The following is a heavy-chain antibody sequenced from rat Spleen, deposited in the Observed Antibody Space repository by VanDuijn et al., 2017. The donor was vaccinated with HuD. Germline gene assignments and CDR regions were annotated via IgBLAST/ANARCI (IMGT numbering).Heavy chain of an antibody. Sequence: EVQLVESGGGLVQPGRSLKLSCAASGFTFSDFYMAWVRQAPKKGLEWVASIKHEDFTPYYGDSVMGRFTITRDDGESALYLQMNSLRSEDTATYYCVRLSHYWYFDFWGPGTMVTVSS. V-gene: IGHV5-22*01. CDR1: GFTFSDFY. D-gene: IGHD3-8*01. J-gene: IGHJ1*01. CDR2: IKHEDFTP. CDR3: VRLSHYWYFDF.